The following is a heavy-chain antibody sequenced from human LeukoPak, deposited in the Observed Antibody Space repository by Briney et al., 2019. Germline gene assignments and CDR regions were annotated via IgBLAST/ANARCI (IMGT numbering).Heavy chain of an antibody. V-gene: IGHV3-33*01. Sequence: PGGSLRLSCAASGFTFSSYGMHWVRQAPGKGLEWVAVIWYDGSNKYYADSVKGRFTISRDNSKNTLYLQMNSLRAEDTAVYHCARQMEDDYGDYGFSRWFDPWGQGTLVTVSS. J-gene: IGHJ5*02. CDR1: GFTFSSYG. CDR3: ARQMEDDYGDYGFSRWFDP. CDR2: IWYDGSNK. D-gene: IGHD4-17*01.